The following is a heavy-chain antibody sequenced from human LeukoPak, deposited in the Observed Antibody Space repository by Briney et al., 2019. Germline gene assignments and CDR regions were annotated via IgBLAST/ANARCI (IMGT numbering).Heavy chain of an antibody. CDR1: GFTFSNAW. CDR3: TTDYGSWCLHRGDY. CDR2: IKSKTDGGTA. D-gene: IGHD6-13*01. V-gene: IGHV3-15*01. Sequence: GGSLRLSCAASGFTFSNAWMSWVRQAPGKGLEWVGRIKSKTDGGTADYAAPVKGRFTISRDDSKNTLYLQMNSLKTEDTAVYYCTTDYGSWCLHRGDYWGQGTLVTVSS. J-gene: IGHJ4*02.